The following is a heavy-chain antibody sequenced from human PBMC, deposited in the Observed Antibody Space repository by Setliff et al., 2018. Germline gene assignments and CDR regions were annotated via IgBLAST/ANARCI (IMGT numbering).Heavy chain of an antibody. CDR3: VKEGVAATGTAFDI. J-gene: IGHJ3*02. CDR2: INSDGSGT. Sequence: PGGSLRLSCAASGFTFSSYWMSWVRQAPGKGLVWFSHINSDGSGTSYADSVKGRFTISRDNAKNTLYLQMNSLRAEDTAVYYCVKEGVAATGTAFDIWGQGTMVTVSS. D-gene: IGHD6-13*01. CDR1: GFTFSSYW. V-gene: IGHV3-74*01.